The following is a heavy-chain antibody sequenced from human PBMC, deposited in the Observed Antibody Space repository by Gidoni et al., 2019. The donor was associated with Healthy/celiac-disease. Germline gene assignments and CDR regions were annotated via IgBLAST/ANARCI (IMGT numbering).Heavy chain of an antibody. CDR3: ARDGYSYAPGYGMDV. V-gene: IGHV3-21*01. Sequence: EVQLVASGGGLVKPGGSLRLSCAASGFTFSCYSMNWVRQAPGKGLEWVSSISSSSSYIYYADPVKGRFTISRDNAKNSLYLQMNSLRAEDTAVYYCARDGYSYAPGYGMDVWGQGTTVTVSS. D-gene: IGHD5-18*01. CDR1: GFTFSCYS. CDR2: ISSSSSYI. J-gene: IGHJ6*02.